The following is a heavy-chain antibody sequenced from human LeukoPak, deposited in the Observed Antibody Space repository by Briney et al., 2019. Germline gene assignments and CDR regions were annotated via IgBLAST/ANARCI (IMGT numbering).Heavy chain of an antibody. D-gene: IGHD3-9*01. Sequence: PSETLSLTCAVYGGSFSGYYWSWIRQPPGKGLEWIGEINHSGSTNYNPSLKSRVAISVDTSKNQFSLKLSSVTAADTAVYYCARQDYDILTGYYIWAFDIWGQGTMVTVSS. J-gene: IGHJ3*02. CDR3: ARQDYDILTGYYIWAFDI. CDR1: GGSFSGYY. CDR2: INHSGST. V-gene: IGHV4-34*01.